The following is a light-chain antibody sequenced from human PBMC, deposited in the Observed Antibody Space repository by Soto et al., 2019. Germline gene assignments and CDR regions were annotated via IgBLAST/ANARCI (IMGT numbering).Light chain of an antibody. CDR2: RAS. CDR1: QSINTW. V-gene: IGKV1-5*03. Sequence: DIQMTQSPSTLSASVGDRVTITCRASQSINTWLAWYQQKPGKAPKLLIYRASTLESGVPSRFSGSGFGTEFTLTISSLQPDDFSTYYCQHYNTSSGTFGPGTKVDI. CDR3: QHYNTSSGT. J-gene: IGKJ3*01.